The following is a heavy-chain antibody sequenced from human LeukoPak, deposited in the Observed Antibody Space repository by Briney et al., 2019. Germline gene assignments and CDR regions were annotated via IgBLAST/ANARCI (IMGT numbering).Heavy chain of an antibody. CDR2: ISSDGSSS. Sequence: GGSLRLSCEASGFTFSSPWMHWVRQAPGKGLVWVSRISSDGSSSSYADSVKGRFTISRDNAKNTLSLQMNSLRAEDTAVYYCARSSGYGYDYWGQGTLVTVSS. CDR3: ARSSGYGYDY. D-gene: IGHD5-18*01. J-gene: IGHJ4*02. CDR1: GFTFSSPW. V-gene: IGHV3-74*01.